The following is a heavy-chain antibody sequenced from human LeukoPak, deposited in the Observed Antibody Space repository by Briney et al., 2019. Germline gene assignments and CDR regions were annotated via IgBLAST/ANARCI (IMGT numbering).Heavy chain of an antibody. CDR3: ARGNFRYFDWLLVWYFDL. Sequence: PSETLSLTCAVYGGSFSGYYWSRIRQPPGKGLEWIGEINHSGSTNYNPSLKSRVTISVDTSKNQFSLKLSSVTAADTAVYYCARGNFRYFDWLLVWYFDLGGRGTLVTVSS. J-gene: IGHJ2*01. D-gene: IGHD3-9*01. CDR1: GGSFSGYY. CDR2: INHSGST. V-gene: IGHV4-34*01.